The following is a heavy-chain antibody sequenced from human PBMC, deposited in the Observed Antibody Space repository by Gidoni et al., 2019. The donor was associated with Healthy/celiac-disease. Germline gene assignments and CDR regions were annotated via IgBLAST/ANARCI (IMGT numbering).Heavy chain of an antibody. D-gene: IGHD3-22*01. J-gene: IGHJ4*02. V-gene: IGHV4-34*01. CDR1: GGSFSGYY. CDR2: LNHSGSN. Sequence: QWQLQQWGAGLLTPSETLSLTCAVSGGSFSGYYWSWIRQPPGKGLEWIGELNHSGSNNYNPSLKSRVTISVDTSTNQFALKLSFVTAADTAVYYCVRSYDSRGYYWGAWGQGTLVTVSS. CDR3: VRSYDSRGYYWGA.